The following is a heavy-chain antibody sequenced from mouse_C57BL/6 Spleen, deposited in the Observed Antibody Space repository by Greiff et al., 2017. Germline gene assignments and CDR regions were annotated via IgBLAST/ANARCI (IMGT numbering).Heavy chain of an antibody. D-gene: IGHD2-4*01. Sequence: EVNLVESGGGLVKPGGSLKLSCAASGFTFSDYGMHWVRQAPEKGLEWVAYISSGSSTIYYADTVKGRFTISRDNAKNTLFLQMTSLRSEDTAMYYCARDYDYDASAWFAYWGQGTLVTVSA. CDR1: GFTFSDYG. CDR3: ARDYDYDASAWFAY. J-gene: IGHJ3*01. CDR2: ISSGSSTI. V-gene: IGHV5-17*01.